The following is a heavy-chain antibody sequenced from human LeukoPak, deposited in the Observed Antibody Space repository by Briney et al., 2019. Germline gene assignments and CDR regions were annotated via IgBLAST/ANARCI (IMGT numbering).Heavy chain of an antibody. D-gene: IGHD6-13*01. Sequence: ASVTDSCMASGGTFSSYAISWVRQAPGQGLEWMGGIIPIFGTANYAQKFQGRVTITADESTSTAYMELSSLRSEDTAVYYCARAGIAAAGTSSWFDPWGQGTLVTVSS. V-gene: IGHV1-69*13. CDR3: ARAGIAAAGTSSWFDP. CDR1: GGTFSSYA. J-gene: IGHJ5*02. CDR2: IIPIFGTA.